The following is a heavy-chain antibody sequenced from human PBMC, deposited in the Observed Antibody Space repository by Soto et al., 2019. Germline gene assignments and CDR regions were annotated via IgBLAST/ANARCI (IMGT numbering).Heavy chain of an antibody. D-gene: IGHD1-1*01. Sequence: EGSLRLSCAASGFTFRSYGMHWVRQAPGKGLEWVAVISYDGNNKYYADSVKGRLTISRDNSKNTVSLQMNSLRVEDTAVYYCAKERTRHFDYWGQGIPVTVSS. CDR2: ISYDGNNK. J-gene: IGHJ4*02. V-gene: IGHV3-30*18. CDR3: AKERTRHFDY. CDR1: GFTFRSYG.